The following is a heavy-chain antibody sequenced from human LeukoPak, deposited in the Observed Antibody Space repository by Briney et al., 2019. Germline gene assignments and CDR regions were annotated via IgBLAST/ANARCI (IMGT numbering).Heavy chain of an antibody. J-gene: IGHJ4*02. CDR1: GYTFTSYY. CDR3: ARPKGRGYSYGYFDY. V-gene: IGHV1-46*01. CDR2: INPSGGST. Sequence: ASVKVSCKASGYTFTSYYMHWVRQATGQGLEWMGIINPSGGSTSYAQKFQGRVTRTRNMSTSTVYMELSSLRSEDTAVYYCARPKGRGYSYGYFDYWGQGTLVTVSS. D-gene: IGHD5-18*01.